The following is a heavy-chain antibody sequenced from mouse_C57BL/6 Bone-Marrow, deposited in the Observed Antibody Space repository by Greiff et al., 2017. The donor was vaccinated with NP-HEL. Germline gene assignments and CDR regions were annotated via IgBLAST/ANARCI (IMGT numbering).Heavy chain of an antibody. CDR3: AMGGYDPEDFDY. J-gene: IGHJ2*01. V-gene: IGHV1-74*01. Sequence: QVHVKQPGAELVKPGASVKVSCKASGYTFTSYWMHWVKQRPGQGLEWIGRIHPSDSDTNYNQKFKGKATLTVDKSSSTAYMQLSSLTSEDSAVYYCAMGGYDPEDFDYWGQGTTLTVSS. CDR2: IHPSDSDT. D-gene: IGHD2-3*01. CDR1: GYTFTSYW.